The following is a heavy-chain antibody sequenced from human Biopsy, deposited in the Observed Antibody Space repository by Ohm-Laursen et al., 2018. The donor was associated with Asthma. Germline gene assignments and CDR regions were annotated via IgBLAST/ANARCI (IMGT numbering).Heavy chain of an antibody. D-gene: IGHD2-2*01. CDR3: ARKAGSCISRTCYSLDF. CDR1: GGTFNTYV. CDR2: INSVFGTT. Sequence: VKISCNSLGGTFNTYVIGWVRQAPGQGLGWMGGINSVFGTTTYPQKFQDRVTITADDSTSTVYMELSSLRSEDTAVYYCARKAGSCISRTCYSLDFWGQGTLVTVSS. V-gene: IGHV1-69*13. J-gene: IGHJ4*02.